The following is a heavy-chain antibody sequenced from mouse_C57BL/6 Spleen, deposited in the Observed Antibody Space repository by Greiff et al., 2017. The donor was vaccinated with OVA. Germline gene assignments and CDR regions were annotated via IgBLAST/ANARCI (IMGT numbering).Heavy chain of an antibody. CDR1: GYAFSSYW. CDR2: IYPGDGDT. Sequence: VQLQESGAELVKPGASVKISCKASGYAFSSYWMNWVKQRPGKGLEWIGQIYPGDGDTNYNGKFKGKATLTADKSSSTAYMQLSSLTSEDSAVYFCAIYDGYSWYFDVWGTGTTVTVSS. D-gene: IGHD2-3*01. J-gene: IGHJ1*03. V-gene: IGHV1-80*01. CDR3: AIYDGYSWYFDV.